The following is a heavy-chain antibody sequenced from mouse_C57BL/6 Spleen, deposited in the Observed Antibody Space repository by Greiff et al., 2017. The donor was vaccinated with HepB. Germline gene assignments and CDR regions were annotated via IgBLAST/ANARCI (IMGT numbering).Heavy chain of an antibody. J-gene: IGHJ1*03. CDR1: GFSFNTYA. Sequence: EVKLVESGGGLVQPKGSLKLSCAASGFSFNTYAMNWVRQAPGKGLEWVARIRSKSNNYATYYADSVKDRFTIYRDDSESLLYLQMNNLKTEDTAMYYCVRHTLFYGNYVVWYFDVWGTGTTVTVSS. CDR3: VRHTLFYGNYVVWYFDV. V-gene: IGHV10-1*01. CDR2: IRSKSNNYAT. D-gene: IGHD2-1*01.